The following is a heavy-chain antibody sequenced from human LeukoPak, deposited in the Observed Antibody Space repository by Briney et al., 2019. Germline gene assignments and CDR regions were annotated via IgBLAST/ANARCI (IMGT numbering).Heavy chain of an antibody. J-gene: IGHJ3*02. CDR3: AKDKEITMIVVVFDAFDI. CDR2: ISGSGGST. Sequence: QPGGSLRLSCAASGFTFSSYAMSWVRQAPGKGLEWVSAISGSGGSTYYADSVKGRFTTSRDNSKNTLYLQMNSQRAEDTAVYYCAKDKEITMIVVVFDAFDIWGQGTMVTVSS. V-gene: IGHV3-23*01. D-gene: IGHD3-22*01. CDR1: GFTFSSYA.